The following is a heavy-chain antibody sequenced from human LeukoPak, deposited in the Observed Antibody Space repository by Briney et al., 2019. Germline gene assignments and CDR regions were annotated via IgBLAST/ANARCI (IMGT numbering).Heavy chain of an antibody. CDR1: GGTFSSYA. CDR3: ARGGFSGADY. CDR2: IIPIFGAA. Sequence: ASVKVSCKASGGTFSSYAISWVRQAPGQGLEWMGGIIPIFGAANYAQKFQGRVTITADESTSTAYMELSSLRSEDTAVYYCARGGFSGADYWGQGTLVTVSS. V-gene: IGHV1-69*13. D-gene: IGHD1-26*01. J-gene: IGHJ4*02.